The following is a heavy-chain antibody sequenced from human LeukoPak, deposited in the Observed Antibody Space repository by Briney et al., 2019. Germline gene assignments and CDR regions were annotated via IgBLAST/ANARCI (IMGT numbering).Heavy chain of an antibody. CDR2: IENAGST. Sequence: SETLSLTCAVYGGSFSGYYWNWIRQPPGKGLEWIGEIENAGSTNYNPSLKSRVTISVDTSKNQFSLKVRSVTAADTAVYYCARVRTTETTFKKYYYGMDVWGQGTTVTVSS. V-gene: IGHV4-34*01. J-gene: IGHJ6*02. CDR3: ARVRTTETTFKKYYYGMDV. D-gene: IGHD4-17*01. CDR1: GGSFSGYY.